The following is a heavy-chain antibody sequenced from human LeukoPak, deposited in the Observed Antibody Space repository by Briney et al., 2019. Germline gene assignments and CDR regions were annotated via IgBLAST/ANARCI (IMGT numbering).Heavy chain of an antibody. Sequence: SETLSLTCAVSGGSISGGGYSWSWIRQPPGKNLEWIGYIYYSGSTYYNPSLKSRVTISVDTSKNQFSLKLSSVTAADTAVYYCARVPIGYCGAISCPYFDYWGQGTLLTVSS. CDR2: IYYSGST. D-gene: IGHD2-2*01. V-gene: IGHV4-30-2*05. CDR3: ARVPIGYCGAISCPYFDY. J-gene: IGHJ4*02. CDR1: GGSISGGGYS.